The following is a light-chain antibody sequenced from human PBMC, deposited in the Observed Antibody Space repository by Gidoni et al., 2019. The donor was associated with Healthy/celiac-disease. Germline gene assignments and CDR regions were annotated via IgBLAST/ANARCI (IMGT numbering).Light chain of an antibody. Sequence: DIKMTQSPASLSASVGDRVTITCQASQDISNYLNRYQQKPGKAPKLLIYDASNLETGVPSRFSGSGSGTDFTFTISSLQPEDIATYYCQQYDNLPLTFGGGTKVEIK. CDR3: QQYDNLPLT. V-gene: IGKV1-33*01. CDR2: DAS. J-gene: IGKJ4*01. CDR1: QDISNY.